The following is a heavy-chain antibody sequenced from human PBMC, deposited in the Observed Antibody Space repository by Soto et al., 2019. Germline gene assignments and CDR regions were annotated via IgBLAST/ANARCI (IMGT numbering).Heavy chain of an antibody. D-gene: IGHD2-15*01. CDR2: IDPYDTGI. CDR3: TSDTFGARDS. V-gene: IGHV3-74*01. CDR1: GFAFSSEW. J-gene: IGHJ4*02. Sequence: GGSLRLSCAASGFAFSSEWMHWVRQSPGKGLVWVSRIDPYDTGITYADSVKGRFTISRDNAKNTLYLQMNSLRAEDTAVYYCTSDTFGARDSWGQGTLVTVSS.